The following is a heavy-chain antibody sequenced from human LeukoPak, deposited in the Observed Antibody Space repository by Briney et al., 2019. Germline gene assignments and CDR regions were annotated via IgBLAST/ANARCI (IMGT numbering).Heavy chain of an antibody. CDR2: ISGSGGST. D-gene: IGHD2-21*02. Sequence: TGGSLRLSCAASGFTFSSYAMSWVRQAPGKGLEWVSAISGSGGSTYYADSVKGRFTISRDNSKNTLYLQMNSLRAEDTAVYYCAKIDLGIVVVTASASYFDYWGQGTLVTVSS. CDR3: AKIDLGIVVVTASASYFDY. J-gene: IGHJ4*02. CDR1: GFTFSSYA. V-gene: IGHV3-23*01.